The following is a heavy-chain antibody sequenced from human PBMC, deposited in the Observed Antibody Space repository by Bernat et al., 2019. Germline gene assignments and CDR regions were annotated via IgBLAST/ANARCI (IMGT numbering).Heavy chain of an antibody. J-gene: IGHJ6*02. V-gene: IGHV3-74*01. D-gene: IGHD6-19*01. CDR1: GFTFSSYW. CDR2: INSDGSST. Sequence: EVQLVESGGGLVQPGGSLRLSCAASGFTFSSYWMHWVRQAPGKGLVWFSRINSDGSSTSYADSVKGRFTISRDNAKNTLYLQMNSLRAEDTAVYYCARGGVRSGFYYYYYGMDVWGQGTTVTVSS. CDR3: ARGGVRSGFYYYYYGMDV.